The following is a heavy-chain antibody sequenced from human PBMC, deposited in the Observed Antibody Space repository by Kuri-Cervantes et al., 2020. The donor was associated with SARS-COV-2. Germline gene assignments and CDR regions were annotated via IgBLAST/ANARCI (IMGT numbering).Heavy chain of an antibody. CDR1: GGSISSYY. D-gene: IGHD3-10*01. J-gene: IGHJ4*02. V-gene: IGHV4-59*12. CDR2: IYYSGST. Sequence: SETLSLTCTVSGGSISSYYWSWIRQPPGKGLEWIGYIYYSGSTNYNPSLKSRVTISVDTSKNQFSLKLSSVTAADTAVYYCARDSGSDCWGQGTLVTVSS. CDR3: ARDSGSDC.